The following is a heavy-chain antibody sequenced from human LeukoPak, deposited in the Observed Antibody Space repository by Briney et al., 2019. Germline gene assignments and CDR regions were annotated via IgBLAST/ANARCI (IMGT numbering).Heavy chain of an antibody. D-gene: IGHD2-2*01. CDR2: MNPNSGNT. CDR3: ARSHPYCSSTSCDAFDI. V-gene: IGHV1-8*03. J-gene: IGHJ3*02. Sequence: ASVKVSCKASGGTFTSYDINWVRQATGQGLEWMGWMNPNSGNTGYAQKFQGRVTITRNTSISTAYMELSSLRSEDTAVYYCARSHPYCSSTSCDAFDIWGQGTMVTVSS. CDR1: GGTFTSYD.